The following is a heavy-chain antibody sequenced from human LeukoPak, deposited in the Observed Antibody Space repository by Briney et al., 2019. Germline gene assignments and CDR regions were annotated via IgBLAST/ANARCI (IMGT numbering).Heavy chain of an antibody. Sequence: KTGGSLRLSCVTSGFNLSSYSMNWVRQAPGKGLELVSSISSSSSYIYYADSVKGRFTISRDNAKNSLYLQMNSLRAEDTAVYYCARDPGYYYGSGSQDRYFDYWGQGTLVTVSS. J-gene: IGHJ4*02. CDR3: ARDPGYYYGSGSQDRYFDY. CDR2: ISSSSSYI. V-gene: IGHV3-21*01. D-gene: IGHD3-10*01. CDR1: GFNLSSYS.